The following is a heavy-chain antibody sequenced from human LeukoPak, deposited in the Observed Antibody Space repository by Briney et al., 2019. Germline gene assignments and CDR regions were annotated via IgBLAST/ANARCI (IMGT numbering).Heavy chain of an antibody. CDR1: GFTFSSYA. D-gene: IGHD2-2*01. CDR2: ISGSGGST. V-gene: IGHV3-23*01. CDR3: AKVRQYQLLLSAFDI. J-gene: IGHJ3*02. Sequence: GGSLRLSCAASGFTFSSYAMSWVRQAPGKGLEWVSAISGSGGSTYYADSVKGRFTISGDNSKNTLYLQMNSLRAEDTAVYYCAKVRQYQLLLSAFDIWGQGTMVTVSS.